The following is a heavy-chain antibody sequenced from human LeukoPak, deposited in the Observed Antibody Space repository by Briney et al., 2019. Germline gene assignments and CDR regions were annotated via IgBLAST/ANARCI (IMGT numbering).Heavy chain of an antibody. Sequence: ASVKVSCKASGYTFASYISWVRQAPGQGLEWMGCISAYNGNTNYAQKLQGRVTMTTDTSTSTAYMELRSLRSDDTAVYYCARDNDYGDSDAFDIWGQGTMVTVSS. V-gene: IGHV1-18*01. CDR1: GYTFASY. J-gene: IGHJ3*02. CDR2: ISAYNGNT. D-gene: IGHD4-17*01. CDR3: ARDNDYGDSDAFDI.